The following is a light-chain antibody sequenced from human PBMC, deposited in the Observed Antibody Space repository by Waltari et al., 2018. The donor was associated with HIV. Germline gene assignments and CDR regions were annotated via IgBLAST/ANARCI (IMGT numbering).Light chain of an antibody. CDR2: WAS. Sequence: DLVMTQSPDSLAVSLGARATITCKSSQSVLYSSNNKNYLAWYQQKPGQPLKLLIYWASIRESGVPDRFSGSGSATDFTLTISSLQAEDVAVYYCQQYFSTPLTFGGGTKVEIK. CDR3: QQYFSTPLT. J-gene: IGKJ4*01. V-gene: IGKV4-1*01. CDR1: QSVLYSSNNKNY.